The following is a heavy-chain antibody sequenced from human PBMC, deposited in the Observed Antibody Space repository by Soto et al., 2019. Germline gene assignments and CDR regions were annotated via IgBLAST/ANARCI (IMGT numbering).Heavy chain of an antibody. V-gene: IGHV3-23*01. CDR2: ISRNGDRT. D-gene: IGHD4-4*01. Sequence: HPGGSLRLSCEASGFTFWNYAMTWVRQAPGKGPEWVSSISRNGDRTYYVDSVKGRFIISRDNSENTLYLQMNSLRAEDTAVYYCAKNFAVTTYYYGMDVWGQGTTVTVSS. J-gene: IGHJ6*02. CDR3: AKNFAVTTYYYGMDV. CDR1: GFTFWNYA.